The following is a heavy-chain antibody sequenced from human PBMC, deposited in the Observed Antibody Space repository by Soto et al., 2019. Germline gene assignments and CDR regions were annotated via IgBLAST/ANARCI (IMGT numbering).Heavy chain of an antibody. CDR3: AKDQQYGTYYDDSSVPDY. D-gene: IGHD3-22*01. V-gene: IGHV3-30*18. CDR2: ISYDGSNK. CDR1: GFTFSSYG. Sequence: VQLVESGGGVVQPGRSLRLSCAASGFTFSSYGMHWVRQAPGKGLEWVAVISYDGSNKYYADSVKGRFTISRDNSKNTLYLQMNSLRAEDTAVYYCAKDQQYGTYYDDSSVPDYWGQGTLVTVSS. J-gene: IGHJ4*02.